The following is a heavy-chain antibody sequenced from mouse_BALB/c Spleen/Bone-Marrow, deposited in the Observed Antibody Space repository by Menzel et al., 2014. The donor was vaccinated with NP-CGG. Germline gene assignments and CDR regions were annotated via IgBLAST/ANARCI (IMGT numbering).Heavy chain of an antibody. CDR1: GFNIKDTY. CDR3: ARWEYYAMDY. D-gene: IGHD4-1*01. Sequence: LVESGAELVKPGASVKLSCTASGFNIKDTYMHWVKQRPEQGLEWIGRIDPANGNTKYDPKFQGKATITADTSSNTAYLQLSSLTSEDTAVYYCARWEYYAMDYWGQGISVTVSS. CDR2: IDPANGNT. J-gene: IGHJ4*01. V-gene: IGHV14-3*02.